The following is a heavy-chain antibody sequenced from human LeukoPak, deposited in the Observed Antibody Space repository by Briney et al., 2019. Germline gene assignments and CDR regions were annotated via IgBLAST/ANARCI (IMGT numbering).Heavy chain of an antibody. CDR1: GFTFSKSW. CDR2: INPEGTEK. J-gene: IGHJ4*02. Sequence: GGSLRLSCAASGFTFSKSWMNWVRQAPGKGLEWVANINPEGTEKRFVDAVEGRFTMSRGNAENSLYLQMNSLRAEDTATYYCAAWTDRGYNYWGQGSVVAVS. V-gene: IGHV3-7*01. CDR3: AAWTDRGYNY. D-gene: IGHD3-22*01.